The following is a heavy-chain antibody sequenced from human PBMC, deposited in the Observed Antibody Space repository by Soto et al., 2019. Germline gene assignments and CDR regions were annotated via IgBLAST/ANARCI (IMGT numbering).Heavy chain of an antibody. CDR1: GFTFSSYS. CDR2: ISSSSSYI. V-gene: IGHV3-21*01. Sequence: EVQLVESGGGLVKPGGSLRLSCAASGFTFSSYSMNWVRQAPGKGLEWVSSISSSSSYIYYADSVKGRFTISRDNAKNSLYLQMNSLRAEDTAVYYCASVLAFSGSYYPAFDYWGQGTLVTVSS. CDR3: ASVLAFSGSYYPAFDY. D-gene: IGHD1-26*01. J-gene: IGHJ4*02.